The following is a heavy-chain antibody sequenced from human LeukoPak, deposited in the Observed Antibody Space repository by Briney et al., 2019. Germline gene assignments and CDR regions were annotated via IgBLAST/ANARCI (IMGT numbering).Heavy chain of an antibody. J-gene: IGHJ6*04. CDR3: AELGITMIGGV. CDR1: GFTVSSNY. D-gene: IGHD3-10*02. Sequence: KSGGSLRLSCAASGFTVSSNYMSWVRQAPGKGLEWVSSISSSRSYIFYADSVKGRFTISRDNAKNSLYLQMNSLRAEDTAVYYCAELGITMIGGVWGKGTTVTISS. CDR2: ISSSRSYI. V-gene: IGHV3-21*01.